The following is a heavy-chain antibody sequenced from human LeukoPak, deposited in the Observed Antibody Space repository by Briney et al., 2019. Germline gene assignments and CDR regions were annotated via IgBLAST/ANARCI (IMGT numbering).Heavy chain of an antibody. J-gene: IGHJ4*02. CDR1: GGTFSNYA. D-gene: IGHD3-9*01. Sequence: ASVKVSCKASGGTFSNYAISWVREAPGQGLDWMGGIIPIFGTASKAQTLQGRVTITADESTSTAYMELSSLRSEDTVVYYWARGGDILTEFDYWGQGTLVTVSS. CDR2: IIPIFGTA. CDR3: ARGGDILTEFDY. V-gene: IGHV1-69*13.